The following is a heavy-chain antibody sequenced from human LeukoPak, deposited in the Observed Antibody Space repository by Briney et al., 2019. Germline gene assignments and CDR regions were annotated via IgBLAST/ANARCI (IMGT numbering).Heavy chain of an antibody. CDR2: IYSGGST. V-gene: IGHV3-53*01. CDR1: GLTVSTYY. D-gene: IGHD2-2*01. J-gene: IGHJ4*02. Sequence: PGGSLRLSCAASGLTVSTYYMTWVRQAPGKGLECVSVIYSGGSTYYADSVKGRFTVSRDNSKNTLYLQMNSLRAEDTAMYYCAGGLGYCTSTTCLLPFDYWGQGTLVTVSS. CDR3: AGGLGYCTSTTCLLPFDY.